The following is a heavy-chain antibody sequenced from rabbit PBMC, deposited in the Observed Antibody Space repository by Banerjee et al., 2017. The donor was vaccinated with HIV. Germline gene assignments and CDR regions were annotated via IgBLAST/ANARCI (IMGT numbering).Heavy chain of an antibody. D-gene: IGHD8-1*01. V-gene: IGHV1S45*01. CDR3: ARDGSSYYTFNL. CDR2: IYAGSSGTT. J-gene: IGHJ4*01. Sequence: GASLTLTCTASGFSFSSSYWICWVRQAPGKGPEWIACIYAGSSGTTSYASWAKGRFTISKTSSTTVTLQMTSLTAADTATYFCARDGSSYYTFNLWGPGTLVTVS. CDR1: GFSFSSSYW.